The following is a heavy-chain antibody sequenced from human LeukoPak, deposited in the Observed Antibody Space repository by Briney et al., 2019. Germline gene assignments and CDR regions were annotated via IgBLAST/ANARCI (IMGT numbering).Heavy chain of an antibody. CDR2: SYHSGST. V-gene: IGHV4-4*02. CDR1: GDSISSSNW. J-gene: IGHJ4*02. Sequence: PSETLSLSCAVSGDSISSSNWWRWVRQPPGKGLEWFGESYHSGSTYYNPSLKGRLTISVDKSKNHFSLKLSSVTAADTAVYYCARDNGYSYGYFDYWGQGVLVTVSS. D-gene: IGHD5-18*01. CDR3: ARDNGYSYGYFDY.